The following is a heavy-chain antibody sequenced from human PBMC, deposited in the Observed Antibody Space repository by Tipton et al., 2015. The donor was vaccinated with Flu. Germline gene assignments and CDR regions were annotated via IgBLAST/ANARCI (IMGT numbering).Heavy chain of an antibody. Sequence: TLSLTCSVSGDSMTRSRYFWGWIRQPPGKGLEWIGSIFHSGSTYYNPSLKSRVTISVDTSKNQFSLKMISVTAADTAVYYCARVSPGVESWFDPWGQGTLVTVSS. J-gene: IGHJ5*02. V-gene: IGHV4-39*07. CDR1: GDSMTRSRYF. CDR2: IFHSGST. D-gene: IGHD3-3*01. CDR3: ARVSPGVESWFDP.